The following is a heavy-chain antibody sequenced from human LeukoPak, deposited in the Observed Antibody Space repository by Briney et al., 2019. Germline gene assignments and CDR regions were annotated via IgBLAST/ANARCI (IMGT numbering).Heavy chain of an antibody. V-gene: IGHV1-2*02. Sequence: GASVKVSCKASGYTFTGYYMHWVRQAPGQGLEWMGWINPNSGGTNHAQKFQGRVTMTRDTSISTAYMELSRLRSDDTAVYYCARGPWFGEIPLAPWGQGTLVTVSS. CDR1: GYTFTGYY. CDR3: ARGPWFGEIPLAP. CDR2: INPNSGGT. J-gene: IGHJ5*02. D-gene: IGHD3-10*01.